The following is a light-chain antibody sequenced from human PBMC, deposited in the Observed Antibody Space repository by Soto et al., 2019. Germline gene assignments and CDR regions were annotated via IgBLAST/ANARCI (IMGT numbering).Light chain of an antibody. CDR1: QSISNS. Sequence: DIQMTQSPSSLSAFVGDRITITCRASQSISNSLNWYQQQPGKAPHLLIYAASSLQSGVPSRFSGSGSGTEFTLTVSGLQPGDFATYYCQQTFSTPPTFGQGTKVEIK. CDR2: AAS. CDR3: QQTFSTPPT. J-gene: IGKJ1*01. V-gene: IGKV1-39*01.